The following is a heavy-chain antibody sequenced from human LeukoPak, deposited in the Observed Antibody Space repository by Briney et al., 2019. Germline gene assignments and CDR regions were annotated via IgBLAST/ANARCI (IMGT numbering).Heavy chain of an antibody. CDR1: GGSISSYY. J-gene: IGHJ4*02. CDR3: ARGGTYYYDSSGYYNY. CDR2: IYYSGST. Sequence: PSETLSLTCTVPGGSISSYYWSWIRQPPGKGLEWIGYIYYSGSTNYNPSLKSRVTISVDTSKNQFSLKLSSVTAADTAVYYCARGGTYYYDSSGYYNYWGQGTLVTVSS. V-gene: IGHV4-59*01. D-gene: IGHD3-22*01.